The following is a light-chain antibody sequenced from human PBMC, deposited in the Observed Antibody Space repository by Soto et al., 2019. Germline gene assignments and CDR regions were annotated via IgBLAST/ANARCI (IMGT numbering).Light chain of an antibody. CDR1: QSVSSSY. Sequence: EIVLTQSPGTLSLSPGERATLSCRASQSVSSSYLAWYQQKPGQAPRLLIYGASSRATGIPDRFSGSGSGTDFPLTISRLEPEDSEVYYCQQYGSSPLTFGQGTKVEIK. CDR3: QQYGSSPLT. V-gene: IGKV3-20*01. J-gene: IGKJ1*01. CDR2: GAS.